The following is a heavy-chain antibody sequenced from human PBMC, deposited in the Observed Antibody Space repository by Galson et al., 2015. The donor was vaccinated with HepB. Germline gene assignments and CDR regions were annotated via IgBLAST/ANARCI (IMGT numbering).Heavy chain of an antibody. J-gene: IGHJ4*02. CDR3: ARDGDYDFWRGYEN. V-gene: IGHV3-30*04. Sequence: SLRLSCAASGFTFSSYAMHWVRQAPGKGLEWVAVISYDGSNKYYADSVKGRFTISRDNSKNTLYLQMNSLRAEDTAVYYCARDGDYDFWRGYENWGQGTLVTVSS. CDR2: ISYDGSNK. D-gene: IGHD3-3*01. CDR1: GFTFSSYA.